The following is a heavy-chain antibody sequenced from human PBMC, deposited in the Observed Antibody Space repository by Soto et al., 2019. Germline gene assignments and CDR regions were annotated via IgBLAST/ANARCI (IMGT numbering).Heavy chain of an antibody. CDR2: TYYRTRWYY. V-gene: IGHV6-1*01. Sequence: QVQLQESGPGLVKPSQTLSLTCVISGDSVSSNSAAWNWIRQSPSRGLEWLGRTYYRTRWYYDYAVSVRSRITVNPDTSKNQFSLQLTSVTPEDTAVYYCAGTTSHYWYYMGVWGKGTTVTVSS. CDR1: GDSVSSNSAA. J-gene: IGHJ6*03. D-gene: IGHD1-7*01. CDR3: AGTTSHYWYYMGV.